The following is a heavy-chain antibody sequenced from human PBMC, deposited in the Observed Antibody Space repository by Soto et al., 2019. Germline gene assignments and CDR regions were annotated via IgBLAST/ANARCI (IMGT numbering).Heavy chain of an antibody. CDR3: AAEYSVWYFNVLDF. D-gene: IGHD1-26*01. Sequence: SVKVSCKASGFNFISSAVQWVRQARGQRPEWIGWIVVGSGNTKYAQKFQERVTITRDMSTSTAYMELRSLSSDDTALYYCAAEYSVWYFNVLDFWGQGTLVTVSS. CDR2: IVVGSGNT. CDR1: GFNFISSA. V-gene: IGHV1-58*01. J-gene: IGHJ4*02.